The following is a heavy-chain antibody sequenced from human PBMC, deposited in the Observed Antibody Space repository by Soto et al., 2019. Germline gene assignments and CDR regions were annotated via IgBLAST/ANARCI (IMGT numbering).Heavy chain of an antibody. J-gene: IGHJ4*02. Sequence: GGSLRLSCAASGFTFDDYAMHWVRQAPGKGLEWVSGISWNSGSIGYADSVKGRFTISRDNAKNSLYLQMNSLRAEDTALYYCAKDISQKGVVVPAAFDYWGQGTLVTVSS. CDR3: AKDISQKGVVVPAAFDY. CDR2: ISWNSGSI. CDR1: GFTFDDYA. V-gene: IGHV3-9*01. D-gene: IGHD2-2*01.